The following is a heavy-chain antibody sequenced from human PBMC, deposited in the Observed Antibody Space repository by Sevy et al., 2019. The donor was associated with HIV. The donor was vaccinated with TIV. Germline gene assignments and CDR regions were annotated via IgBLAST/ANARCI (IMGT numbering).Heavy chain of an antibody. D-gene: IGHD3-3*01. J-gene: IGHJ4*02. CDR1: GFTFSSYA. V-gene: IGHV3-30-3*01. CDR2: ISYDGSNK. Sequence: GGSLRLSCAASGFTFSSYAMHWVRQAPGKGLEWVAVISYDGSNKYCADSVKGRFTISRDNSKNTLYLQMNSLRAEDTAVYYCARVASRFLEWLQFDYWGQGTLVTVST. CDR3: ARVASRFLEWLQFDY.